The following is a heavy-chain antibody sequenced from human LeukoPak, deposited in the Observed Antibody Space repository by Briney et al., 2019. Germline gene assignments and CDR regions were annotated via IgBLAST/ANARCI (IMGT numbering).Heavy chain of an antibody. J-gene: IGHJ5*02. CDR3: ARGRYSGYDQTLYWFDP. CDR2: INRNGST. Sequence: PAETLSHTCAAYGCSFSGYYWSWIRQPPGKGLEWIGEINRNGSTNYNSSLKSRVSISVDTSKNQFSLKLSSVTAADTAVYDCARGRYSGYDQTLYWFDPWGQGTLVTVSS. CDR1: GCSFSGYY. V-gene: IGHV4-34*01. D-gene: IGHD5-12*01.